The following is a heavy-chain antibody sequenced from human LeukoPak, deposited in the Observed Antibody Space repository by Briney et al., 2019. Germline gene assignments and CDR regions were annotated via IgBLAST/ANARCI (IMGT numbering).Heavy chain of an antibody. CDR3: ARGPHTSSWYKHAFDI. D-gene: IGHD6-13*01. J-gene: IGHJ3*02. CDR1: GGTFNNFA. V-gene: IGHV1-69*13. Sequence: SVKVSCKASGGTFNNFAICWVRQAPGQGLEWMGGIFPVFGTSTYAQKFQGRVTITADESTRTTHMELSSLRSDDTAVYYCARGPHTSSWYKHAFDIWAQGTMVTVSS. CDR2: IFPVFGTS.